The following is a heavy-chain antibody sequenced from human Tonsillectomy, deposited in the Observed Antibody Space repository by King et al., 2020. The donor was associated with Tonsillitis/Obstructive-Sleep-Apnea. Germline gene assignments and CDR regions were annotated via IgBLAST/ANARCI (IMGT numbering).Heavy chain of an antibody. Sequence: VQLVQSGAEVKKPGESLRISCKGSGYSFTSYWIGWVRQMPGKGLEWMGIIYPDDSDARYSPSFQGQVTISADKSITTAYLQWSSLKASDTAMYYCARASVELATIAVDYWGQGPLVAVSS. CDR1: GYSFTSYW. CDR3: ARASVELATIAVDY. CDR2: IYPDDSDA. J-gene: IGHJ4*02. D-gene: IGHD5-24*01. V-gene: IGHV5-51*03.